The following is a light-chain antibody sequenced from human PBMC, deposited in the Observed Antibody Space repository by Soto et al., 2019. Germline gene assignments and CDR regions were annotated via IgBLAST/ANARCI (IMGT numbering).Light chain of an antibody. Sequence: EIVLTQSPGTLSLSPGVRATLSCRASQSVSSSYLAWYQQKPGQAPRLLIYDASNRATGVPARFSGSGSGTDFTLTISSLEPEDFALYYCQQRNNWPPITFGQGTRLEIK. CDR1: QSVSSSY. CDR3: QQRNNWPPIT. V-gene: IGKV3D-20*02. J-gene: IGKJ5*01. CDR2: DAS.